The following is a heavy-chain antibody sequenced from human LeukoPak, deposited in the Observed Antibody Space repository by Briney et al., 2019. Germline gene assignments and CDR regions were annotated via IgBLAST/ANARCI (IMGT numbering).Heavy chain of an antibody. Sequence: PSETLSLTRTVSGGSISSSIYYWGWIRQPPGKGLEWIGTIYYNGATQYNPSLKSRVTISVDTSKNQFSLKLNSVTAADTAVYYCAKEARTIEPAGRGYWGQGTLVTVSS. CDR2: IYYNGAT. V-gene: IGHV4-39*02. CDR1: GGSISSSIYY. J-gene: IGHJ4*02. D-gene: IGHD6-13*01. CDR3: AKEARTIEPAGRGY.